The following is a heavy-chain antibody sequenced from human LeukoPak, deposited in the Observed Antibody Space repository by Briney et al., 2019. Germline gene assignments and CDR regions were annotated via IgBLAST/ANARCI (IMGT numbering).Heavy chain of an antibody. J-gene: IGHJ5*02. V-gene: IGHV4-31*03. D-gene: IGHD3-3*02. CDR3: ARTIAYNWFDP. CDR2: IYYSGST. CDR1: GGAINSGVYY. Sequence: SETLSLTCTVSGGAINSGVYYWSWIRQHPGKGLEWIGYIYYSGSTYYNPSLKSRVTISVDTSKNQFSLKLSSVTAADTAVYYCARTIAYNWFDPWGQGTLVTVSS.